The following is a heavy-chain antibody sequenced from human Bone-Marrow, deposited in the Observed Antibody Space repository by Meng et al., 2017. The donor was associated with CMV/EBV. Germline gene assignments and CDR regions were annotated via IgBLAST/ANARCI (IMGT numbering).Heavy chain of an antibody. CDR3: ARNVFHCGSNCYYYFDY. V-gene: IGHV1-2*02. CDR1: GYSFTGYH. J-gene: IGHJ4*02. Sequence: ASVKVSCKASGYSFTGYHIHWVRQTPGQGLEWLGWINPDNGGTHSAQKFHSRVTMTRDTSLNTAYMELDWLKSDDTAVYYCARNVFHCGSNCYYYFDYWGQGTLVNVSS. CDR2: INPDNGGT. D-gene: IGHD2-21*01.